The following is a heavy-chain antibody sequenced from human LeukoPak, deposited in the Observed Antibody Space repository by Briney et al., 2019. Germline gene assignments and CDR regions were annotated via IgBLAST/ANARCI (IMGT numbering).Heavy chain of an antibody. J-gene: IGHJ3*01. V-gene: IGHV3-74*01. Sequence: GGSLRLPCAASGFTFNDYWMHWVRQATGMGLVWVSSILFDGDDTAYADSAKGRFTISRDNAKNTMFLQMNNLRAEDTAVYYCEKEMDGFDVWGQGTLVTVSS. CDR2: ILFDGDDT. CDR1: GFTFNDYW. CDR3: EKEMDGFDV.